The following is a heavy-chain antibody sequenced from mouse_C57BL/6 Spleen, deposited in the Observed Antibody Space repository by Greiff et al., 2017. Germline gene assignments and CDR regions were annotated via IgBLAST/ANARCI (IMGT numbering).Heavy chain of an antibody. J-gene: IGHJ2*01. Sequence: EVQLQQSGPELVKPGASVKISCKASGYTFTDYYMNWVKQSHGKSLEWIGDINPNNGGTSYNQKFKGKATLTVDKSSSTAYMELRSLTSEDSAVYYCGRGYYFDYWGQGTTLTVSS. V-gene: IGHV1-26*01. CDR3: GRGYYFDY. CDR2: INPNNGGT. CDR1: GYTFTDYY.